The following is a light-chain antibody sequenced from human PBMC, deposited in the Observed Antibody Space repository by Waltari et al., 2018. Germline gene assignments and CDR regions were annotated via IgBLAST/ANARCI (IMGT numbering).Light chain of an antibody. Sequence: AIQLTQSPSSVSASVGDRVTITCRASQDIGRDLGWYYQKHGKAPKVLIYGASKLQDGAPSRFSGSGFGTDFTLTITSLQPEDFATYYCLQDNEYPLTFGGGTTV. CDR3: LQDNEYPLT. CDR2: GAS. J-gene: IGKJ4*01. V-gene: IGKV1-6*01. CDR1: QDIGRD.